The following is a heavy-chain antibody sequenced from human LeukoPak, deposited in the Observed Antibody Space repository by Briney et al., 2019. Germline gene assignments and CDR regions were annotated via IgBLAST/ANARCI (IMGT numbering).Heavy chain of an antibody. Sequence: SVKVSCKASGGTFSSYAISWVRQAPGKGLEWMGGIIPIFGTENYAQKFQGRVTITADESTSTAYMELSSLRSEDTAVYYCAIDNDYGVYEMRLGFDYWGQGTLVTVSS. V-gene: IGHV1-69*13. CDR1: GGTFSSYA. J-gene: IGHJ4*02. CDR2: IIPIFGTE. D-gene: IGHD4-17*01. CDR3: AIDNDYGVYEMRLGFDY.